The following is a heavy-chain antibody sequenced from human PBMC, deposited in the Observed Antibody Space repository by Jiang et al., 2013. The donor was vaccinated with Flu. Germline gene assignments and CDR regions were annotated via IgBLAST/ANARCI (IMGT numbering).Heavy chain of an antibody. CDR3: ARLQTRAVPPLDY. CDR2: ISYDGSNK. CDR1: GFTFSSYA. J-gene: IGHJ4*02. Sequence: LLESGGGVVQPGRSLRLSCAASGFTFSSYAMHWVRQAPGKGLEWVAVISYDGSNKYYADSAKGRFTISRDNSKNTLYLQMNSLRAEDTAVYYCARLQTRAVPPLDYWGQGTLVTVSS. D-gene: IGHD1-1*01. V-gene: IGHV3-30-3*01.